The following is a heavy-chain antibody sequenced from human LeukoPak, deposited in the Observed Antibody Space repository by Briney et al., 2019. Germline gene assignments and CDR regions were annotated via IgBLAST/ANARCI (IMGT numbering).Heavy chain of an antibody. V-gene: IGHV1-2*06. CDR3: ARPTYDFWSGYSEDIPFDY. CDR1: GYTFTGYY. J-gene: IGHJ4*02. CDR2: INPNGGGT. Sequence: ASVKVSCKASGYTFTGYYMHWVRQAPGQGLEWMGRINPNGGGTNYAQKFQGRVTMTRDTSISTAYMELSRLRSDDTAVYYCARPTYDFWSGYSEDIPFDYWGQGTLVTVSS. D-gene: IGHD3-3*01.